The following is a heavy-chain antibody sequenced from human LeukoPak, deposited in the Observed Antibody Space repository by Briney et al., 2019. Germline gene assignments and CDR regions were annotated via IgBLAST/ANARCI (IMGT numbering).Heavy chain of an antibody. CDR3: ARLGYESSD. Sequence: PGGSLRLSCAASGFTFSSYGMHWVRQAPGKGLEWVTFIRYDGTNKYYADSVKGRFTISRDNSKKTLYLQMNSLRVEDTAVYYCARLGYESSDWGQGTLVTVSS. V-gene: IGHV3-30*02. J-gene: IGHJ4*02. CDR2: IRYDGTNK. CDR1: GFTFSSYG. D-gene: IGHD3-22*01.